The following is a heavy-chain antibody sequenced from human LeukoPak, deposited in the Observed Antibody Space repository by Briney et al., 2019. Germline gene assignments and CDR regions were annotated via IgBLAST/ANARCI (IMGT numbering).Heavy chain of an antibody. CDR2: INPNSGGT. J-gene: IGHJ4*02. D-gene: IGHD2-2*01. CDR1: GYTFTDYY. V-gene: IGHV1-2*02. CDR3: ARANALYCSSTSCLFDY. Sequence: ASVKVSFKASGYTFTDYYIHWVRQPPGQGLEWMAWINPNSGGTYYAQNFHDRITLTRDTSISTAYMELSRLRSDDTAIYYCARANALYCSSTSCLFDYWGQGTLVTVSS.